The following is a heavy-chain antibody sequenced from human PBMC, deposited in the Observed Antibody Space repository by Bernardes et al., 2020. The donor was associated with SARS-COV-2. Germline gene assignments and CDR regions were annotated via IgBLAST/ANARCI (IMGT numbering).Heavy chain of an antibody. Sequence: SETLSLTCTVSGGSISSYYWSWIRQPPGKGLERIGYIYYSGSTNYNPSLKSRVTISVDTSKNQFPLKLSSVTAADTAVYYCASTGGSGRIDIWGQGTMVTVSS. V-gene: IGHV4-59*08. J-gene: IGHJ3*02. CDR1: GGSISSYY. CDR2: IYYSGST. CDR3: ASTGGSGRIDI. D-gene: IGHD1-1*01.